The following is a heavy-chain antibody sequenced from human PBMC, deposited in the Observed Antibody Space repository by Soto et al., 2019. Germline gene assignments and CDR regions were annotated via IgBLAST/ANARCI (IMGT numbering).Heavy chain of an antibody. V-gene: IGHV5-51*01. CDR3: ASDSHCDGGNCPMGGFDM. J-gene: IGHJ3*02. CDR2: IYPGNSNT. D-gene: IGHD2-15*01. Sequence: GESLKISCQGSGYGFSIHWVAWLRQMPGKGLAWVGIIYPGNSNTMYSPSFQGQVTISADTALRATYQQWDTLKPSDTAIYFCASDSHCDGGNCPMGGFDMWGQGTMVTVSS. CDR1: GYGFSIHW.